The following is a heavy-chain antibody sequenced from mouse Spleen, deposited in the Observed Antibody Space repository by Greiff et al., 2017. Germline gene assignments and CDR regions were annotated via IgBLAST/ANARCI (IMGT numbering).Heavy chain of an antibody. CDR3: ARWGNFEEGYFDY. J-gene: IGHJ2*01. V-gene: IGHV2-6*03. CDR2: IWSDGST. Sequence: QVQLKETGPGLVAPSQSLSITCTVSGFSLTSYGVHWVRQPPGKGLEWLVVIWSDGSTNYNSALKSRLSISKDNSKSQVFLKMNSLQTDDTAMYYCARWGNFEEGYFDYWGQGTTLTVSS. CDR1: GFSLTSYG. D-gene: IGHD2-1*01.